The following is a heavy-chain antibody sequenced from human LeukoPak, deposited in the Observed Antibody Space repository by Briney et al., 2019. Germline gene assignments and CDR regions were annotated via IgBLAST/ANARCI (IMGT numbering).Heavy chain of an antibody. D-gene: IGHD5-12*01. V-gene: IGHV3-21*01. CDR3: ARSRWGYSGYENDY. CDR1: GFTFSSYS. Sequence: KPGGSLRLSCAASGFTFSSYSMNWVRQAPGKGLEWVSSISSSSSYIYYADSVKGRFTISRDNAKNSLYLQMNSLRAEDTAVYYCARSRWGYSGYENDYWGQGTLVTVSS. CDR2: ISSSSSYI. J-gene: IGHJ4*02.